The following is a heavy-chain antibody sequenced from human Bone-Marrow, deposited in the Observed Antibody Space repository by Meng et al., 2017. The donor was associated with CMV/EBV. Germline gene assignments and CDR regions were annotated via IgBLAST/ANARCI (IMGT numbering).Heavy chain of an antibody. J-gene: IGHJ4*02. CDR1: GFTFSNHS. CDR2: ISSNGTIK. D-gene: IGHD3-16*02. V-gene: IGHV3-11*01. Sequence: GGFRRLSCGASGFTFSNHSMSWVRQAPGNGLEWISYISSNGTIKYYSDSVKGRFTVSRGNTKSSLYLQMVSLRDDDTAMYYCVRGLIDWGQGTLVTVSS. CDR3: VRGLID.